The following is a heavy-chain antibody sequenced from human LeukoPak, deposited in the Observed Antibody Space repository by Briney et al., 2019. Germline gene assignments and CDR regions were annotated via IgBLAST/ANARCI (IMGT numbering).Heavy chain of an antibody. J-gene: IGHJ4*02. CDR3: ARETVQLWFFGY. V-gene: IGHV1-69*04. D-gene: IGHD5-18*01. CDR2: IIPILGIA. Sequence: ASVKVSCKASGGTFSSYAISWVRQAPGQGLEWMGRIIPILGIANYAQKFQGRVTITADKSTSTAYMELSSLRSEDTAVYYCARETVQLWFFGYWGQGTLVTVSS. CDR1: GGTFSSYA.